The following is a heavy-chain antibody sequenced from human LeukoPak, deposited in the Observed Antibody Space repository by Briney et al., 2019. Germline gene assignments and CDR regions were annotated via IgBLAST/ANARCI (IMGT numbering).Heavy chain of an antibody. D-gene: IGHD4-17*01. CDR3: ARLHPGDYLDY. V-gene: IGHV3-11*04. Sequence: PGGSLRLSCAASGFTLSDDYMSWIRQAPGKGREWVSYISSSGSTIYYADSVKGRFTISRDNAKNSLYLQMNSLRAEDTAVYYCARLHPGDYLDYWGQGTLVTVSS. J-gene: IGHJ4*02. CDR2: ISSSGSTI. CDR1: GFTLSDDY.